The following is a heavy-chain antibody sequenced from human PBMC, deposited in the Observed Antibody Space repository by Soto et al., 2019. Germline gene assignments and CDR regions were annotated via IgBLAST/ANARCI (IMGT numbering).Heavy chain of an antibody. J-gene: IGHJ4*02. CDR3: ARSVNYYFDY. CDR1: GFTFSDYY. Sequence: QVQLVESGGGLVKPGGSLRLSCAASGFTFSDYYMSWIRQAPGKGLEWVSYISSTSSYTNYADSVKGRFPISRDNAKNSLYLQINSLRAEDTAVYYCARSVNYYFDYWGQGTLVTVSS. D-gene: IGHD1-7*01. CDR2: ISSTSSYT. V-gene: IGHV3-11*05.